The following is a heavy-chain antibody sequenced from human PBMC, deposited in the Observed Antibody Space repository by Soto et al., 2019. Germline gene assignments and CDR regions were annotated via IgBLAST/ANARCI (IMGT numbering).Heavy chain of an antibody. CDR1: GYTFTGYF. V-gene: IGHV1-2*02. D-gene: IGHD3-22*01. J-gene: IGHJ3*01. Sequence: QEQLVQSATEVKKPGASVKVSCKASGYTFTGYFLHWVRQAPGQGLEWMGWINPNSGDTEYIQRFQGRLTMTRDTSISTAYMALSRLTIDDTAVYYCAILGSVTMLVGGHGVWGQGTMVTVSS. CDR3: AILGSVTMLVGGHGV. CDR2: INPNSGDT.